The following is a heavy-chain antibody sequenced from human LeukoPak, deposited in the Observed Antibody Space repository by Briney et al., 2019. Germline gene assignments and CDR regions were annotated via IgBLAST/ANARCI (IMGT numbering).Heavy chain of an antibody. J-gene: IGHJ3*02. V-gene: IGHV3-48*03. Sequence: GGSLRLSCAASGFTFSSYEMNWVRQAPGKGLEWVSYISSSGSTIYYADSVKGRFTISRDNAKNSLYLQMNSLRAEDTAVYYCAKMGQGSCGWYGSVAFDIWGQGTMVTISS. CDR1: GFTFSSYE. CDR2: ISSSGSTI. CDR3: AKMGQGSCGWYGSVAFDI. D-gene: IGHD6-19*01.